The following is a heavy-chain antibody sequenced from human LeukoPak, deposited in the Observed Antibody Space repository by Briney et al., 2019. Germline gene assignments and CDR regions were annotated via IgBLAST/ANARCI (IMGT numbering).Heavy chain of an antibody. CDR1: GFTVSTHC. CDR3: ARALRGEGDY. D-gene: IGHD3-10*01. J-gene: IGHJ4*02. V-gene: IGHV3-53*01. CDR2: IYKGGGT. Sequence: GGSLRLSCAASGFTVSTHCMNWVRQAPGKGLEWLSSIYKGGGTFYPDSVKGRFTISRDTSRNTLYLQMNSLRVEDTAMYYCARALRGEGDYWGQGTLVTVSS.